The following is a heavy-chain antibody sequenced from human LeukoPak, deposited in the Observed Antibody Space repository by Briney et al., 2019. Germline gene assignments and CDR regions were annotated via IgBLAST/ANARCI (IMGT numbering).Heavy chain of an antibody. CDR2: IYTSGST. Sequence: SETLSLTCTVSGGSISSYYWSWIRQPAGKGLEWIGRIYTSGSTNYNPSLKSRVTMSVDTSKNQFSLKLSSVTAADTAVYYCASSCGGDCYSGHDAFDIWGQGTMVIVSS. CDR1: GGSISSYY. V-gene: IGHV4-4*07. CDR3: ASSCGGDCYSGHDAFDI. D-gene: IGHD2-21*01. J-gene: IGHJ3*02.